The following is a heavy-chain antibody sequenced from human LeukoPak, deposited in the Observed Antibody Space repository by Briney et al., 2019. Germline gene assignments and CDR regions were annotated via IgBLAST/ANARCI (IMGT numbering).Heavy chain of an antibody. Sequence: PSETLSLTCAVYGGSFSGYYWSWIRQPPGKGLEWIGEINHSGSTNYNPSLKSRVTISVDTSKNQFSLKLSSVTAADTAVYYCATHRAAVTPGNYYYYYMDVWGKGTTVTVSS. CDR2: INHSGST. D-gene: IGHD4-11*01. V-gene: IGHV4-34*01. CDR1: GGSFSGYY. CDR3: ATHRAAVTPGNYYYYYMDV. J-gene: IGHJ6*03.